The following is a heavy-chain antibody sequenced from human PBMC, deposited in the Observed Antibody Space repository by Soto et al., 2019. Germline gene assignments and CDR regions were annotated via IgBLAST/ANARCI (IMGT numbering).Heavy chain of an antibody. V-gene: IGHV4-4*07. CDR1: GGSISSFY. CDR3: ARDKITLIRGVITWFDP. Sequence: TSETLSLTCTVSGGSISSFYWSWIRQPAGKGLEWIGRVYDTGITTYNAALRSRVTMSLDTSKNQVSLRLSSVTAADTAIYYCARDKITLIRGVITWFDPWGQGVLVTVS. CDR2: VYDTGIT. D-gene: IGHD3-10*01. J-gene: IGHJ5*01.